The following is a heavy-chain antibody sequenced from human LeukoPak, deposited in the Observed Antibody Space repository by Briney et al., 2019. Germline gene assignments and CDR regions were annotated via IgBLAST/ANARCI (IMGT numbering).Heavy chain of an antibody. CDR3: ARSRGMATILDY. D-gene: IGHD5-24*01. CDR1: GFTFNTYA. V-gene: IGHV3-23*01. CDR2: ICGSGGCT. J-gene: IGHJ4*02. Sequence: GGSRRLSCAASGFTFNTYAIYWVRQAPGKGLEWVSGICGSGGCTYYADSVKGRFTISRDNSKNTLYLQMNSLRAEDTAVYYCARSRGMATILDYWGQGTLVTVSS.